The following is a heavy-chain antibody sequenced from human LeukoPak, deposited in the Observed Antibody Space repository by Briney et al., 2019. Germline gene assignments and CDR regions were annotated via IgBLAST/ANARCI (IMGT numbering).Heavy chain of an antibody. D-gene: IGHD3-10*01. J-gene: IGHJ6*03. Sequence: GGSLRLSCAASGFTFSSYSMNWVRQAPGKGLEWVSSISSSSSYIYYADSVKGRFTISRDNAKNTLYLQMNSLRAEDTAVYYCARDSVVRAHYYYYMDVWGKGTTVTVSS. CDR2: ISSSSSYI. V-gene: IGHV3-21*01. CDR1: GFTFSSYS. CDR3: ARDSVVRAHYYYYMDV.